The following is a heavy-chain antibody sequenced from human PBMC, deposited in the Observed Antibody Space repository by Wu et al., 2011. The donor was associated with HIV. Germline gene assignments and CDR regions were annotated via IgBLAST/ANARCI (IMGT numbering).Heavy chain of an antibody. CDR3: APATMTFGH. Sequence: QVQLVQSGAEVKKPGASAKVSCKASGYTFTDYYMHWVRQAPGQGLEWMGWINPNSGGTKYTQKFQGRVTMTRDTSISTAYMELNGLTSDDTAVYYCAPATMTFGHWGQGTLVTVSS. CDR2: INPNSGGT. J-gene: IGHJ4*02. CDR1: GYTFTDYY. D-gene: IGHD5-12*01. V-gene: IGHV1-2*02.